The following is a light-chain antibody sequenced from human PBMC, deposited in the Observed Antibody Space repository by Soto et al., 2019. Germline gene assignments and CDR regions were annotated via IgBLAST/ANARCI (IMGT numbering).Light chain of an antibody. J-gene: IGKJ4*01. CDR3: QQYGSLPGT. Sequence: EIVLTQSPGTLSLSPGQRASLSCRASQSVSSSYLAWYQQKPGQAPRLLIYNAFNRATGIPDRFSGSGSGTDFTLTISRLEPEDFAVYYCQQYGSLPGTFGGGTKVDI. CDR2: NAF. V-gene: IGKV3-20*01. CDR1: QSVSSSY.